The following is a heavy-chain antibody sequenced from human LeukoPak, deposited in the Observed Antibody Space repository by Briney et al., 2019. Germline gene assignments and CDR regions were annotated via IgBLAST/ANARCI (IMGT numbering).Heavy chain of an antibody. D-gene: IGHD4-17*01. J-gene: IGHJ4*02. CDR2: IWYDGSHK. CDR3: ARGYDYGDYGVVE. CDR1: GFTFSNYG. V-gene: IGHV3-33*01. Sequence: GGSLRLSCGASGFTFSNYGMHWVRQAPGKGLEWVAVIWYDGSHKYYSDSVRGRFTISRDNSKNTLYLRMNSLRAEDTAVYYCARGYDYGDYGVVEWGQGTLVTVSS.